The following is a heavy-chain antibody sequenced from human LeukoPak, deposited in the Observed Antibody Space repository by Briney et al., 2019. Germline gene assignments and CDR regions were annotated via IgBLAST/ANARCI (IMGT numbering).Heavy chain of an antibody. CDR3: AREFSYLGSYHDAFDI. D-gene: IGHD1-26*01. CDR1: GGTFSSYA. Sequence: SVKVSCKASGGTFSSYAISWVRQAPGQGLEWMGGIIPIFGTANYAQKFQGRVTITADESTSTAYMELSSLRSEDTAVYCCAREFSYLGSYHDAFDIWGQGTMVTVSS. V-gene: IGHV1-69*13. J-gene: IGHJ3*02. CDR2: IIPIFGTA.